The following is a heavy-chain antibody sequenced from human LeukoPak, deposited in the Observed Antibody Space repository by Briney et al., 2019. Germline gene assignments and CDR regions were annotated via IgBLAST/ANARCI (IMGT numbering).Heavy chain of an antibody. Sequence: PGGSLRLSCAASRFNVNDYWMHWVRQAPGKGLAWVSRINEDGRVTSYAGSVRGRFTIFRDSVENTLHLQMNSLRAEDTAVYYCVKAFGGNSDSWGQGTLVTVSS. D-gene: IGHD4-23*01. CDR3: VKAFGGNSDS. CDR1: RFNVNDYW. J-gene: IGHJ4*02. V-gene: IGHV3-74*01. CDR2: INEDGRVT.